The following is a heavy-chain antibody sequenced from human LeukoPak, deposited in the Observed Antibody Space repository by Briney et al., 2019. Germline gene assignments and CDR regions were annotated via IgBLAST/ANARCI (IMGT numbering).Heavy chain of an antibody. J-gene: IGHJ3*01. D-gene: IGHD3-22*01. CDR3: AKDYFASYYYDISASDAFDV. Sequence: GGSLRLSCAASGFTFSSYGMHWVRQAPGKGLEWVAFIRYDGSNKYYADSVKGRFTISRDNSKNTLYLQMNSLRPEDTAMYYCAKDYFASYYYDISASDAFDVWGHGTMVTVSS. CDR1: GFTFSSYG. CDR2: IRYDGSNK. V-gene: IGHV3-30*02.